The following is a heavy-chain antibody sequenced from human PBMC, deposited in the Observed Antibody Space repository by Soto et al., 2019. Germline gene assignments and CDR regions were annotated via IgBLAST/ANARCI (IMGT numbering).Heavy chain of an antibody. CDR3: ARDFSMVIVAPGY. D-gene: IGHD5-12*01. J-gene: IGHJ4*02. V-gene: IGHV3-13*04. CDR1: GFTFSSYD. Sequence: GGSLRLSCAASGFTFSSYDMHWVRQATGKGLEWVSAIGTAGDTYYPGSVKGRFTISRDNSKNTVYLQINALRAEDTAVYYCARDFSMVIVAPGYWGQGTLVTVSS. CDR2: IGTAGDT.